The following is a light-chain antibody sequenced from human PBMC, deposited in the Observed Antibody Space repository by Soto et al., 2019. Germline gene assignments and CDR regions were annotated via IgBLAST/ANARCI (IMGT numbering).Light chain of an antibody. V-gene: IGKV3-11*01. CDR1: QSVSSY. J-gene: IGKJ1*01. CDR2: DAS. Sequence: EIVLTQSSATLSLSPGERATLSCRASQSVSSYLAWYQQKPGQAPRLLIYDASNRATGIPARFSGSGSGTDFTLTISSLEPEDFAVYYCQQRSNWPPGFGQGTKVEIK. CDR3: QQRSNWPPG.